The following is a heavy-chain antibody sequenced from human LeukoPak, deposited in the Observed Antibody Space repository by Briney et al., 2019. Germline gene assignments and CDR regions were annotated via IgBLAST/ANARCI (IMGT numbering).Heavy chain of an antibody. D-gene: IGHD3-10*01. CDR1: GDSVSSDSAA. J-gene: IGHJ4*02. CDR2: TYYRSKWFS. CDR3: AREGGGQIGSGSYYPYLLPSYYFDY. Sequence: SQTLSLTCAISGDSVSSDSAAWSWIRQSPSRGLEWLGRTYYRSKWFSDYAVSMRGRITINPDTSKNQFSLQLNSVTPEDTAVYYCAREGGGQIGSGSYYPYLLPSYYFDYWGQGTLVTVSS. V-gene: IGHV6-1*01.